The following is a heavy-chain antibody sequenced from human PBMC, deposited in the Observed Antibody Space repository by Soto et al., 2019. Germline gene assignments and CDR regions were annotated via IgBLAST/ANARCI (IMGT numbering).Heavy chain of an antibody. J-gene: IGHJ4*02. CDR3: ARDLAAVPRAFDY. D-gene: IGHD6-13*01. Sequence: QVQLQESGPGLLKPSETLSLTCTVSGGSISSYFYIWVRQPPGKGLEWIGSVYYTGTTDYNPSLKSRVTISVDTAKTQLSLHLRSVTAADTDVYYCARDLAAVPRAFDYWGRGTLVTVSS. CDR1: GGSISSYF. CDR2: VYYTGTT. V-gene: IGHV4-59*01.